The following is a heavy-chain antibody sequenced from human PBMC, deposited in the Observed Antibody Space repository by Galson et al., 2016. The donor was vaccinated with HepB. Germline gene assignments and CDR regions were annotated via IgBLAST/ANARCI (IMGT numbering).Heavy chain of an antibody. CDR1: GFKFSNYS. CDR3: ARVKGYCVGGRCYAHYYYMDV. D-gene: IGHD2-15*01. J-gene: IGHJ6*03. Sequence: SLRLSCAASGFKFSNYSMNWVRQAPGKGLEWVSSIRTGSDYTYYADSVKGRFTISRDNAKNSLYLQMNSLRAEDTAVYYCARVKGYCVGGRCYAHYYYMDVWGKGTTVTVSS. V-gene: IGHV3-21*01. CDR2: IRTGSDYT.